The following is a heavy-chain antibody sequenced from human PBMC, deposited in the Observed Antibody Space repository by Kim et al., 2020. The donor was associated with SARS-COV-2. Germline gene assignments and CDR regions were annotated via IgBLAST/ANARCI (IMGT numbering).Heavy chain of an antibody. D-gene: IGHD3-10*01. CDR2: ISGSGGST. J-gene: IGHJ1*01. Sequence: GGSLRLSCAASGFTFSSYAMSWVRQAPGKGLEWVSAISGSGGSTYYADSVKGRFTISRDNSKNTLYLQMNSLRAEDTAVYYCAKDSVYYGSGEAEYFQHWGQGTLVTVSS. CDR1: GFTFSSYA. CDR3: AKDSVYYGSGEAEYFQH. V-gene: IGHV3-23*01.